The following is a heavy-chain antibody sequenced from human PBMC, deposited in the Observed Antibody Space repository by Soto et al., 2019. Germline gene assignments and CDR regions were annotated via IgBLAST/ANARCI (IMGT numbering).Heavy chain of an antibody. CDR3: AKVLGAGRDMVRGATGRETPYYYYGMDV. CDR2: ISGSGGST. CDR1: GFTFSSYA. D-gene: IGHD3-10*01. J-gene: IGHJ6*02. V-gene: IGHV3-23*01. Sequence: EVQLLESGGGLVQPGGSLRLSCAASGFTFSSYAMSWVRQAPGKGLEWVSAISGSGGSTYYADSVKGRFTISRDNSKNTMYLQMNSLRAEDTAVYYCAKVLGAGRDMVRGATGRETPYYYYGMDVWGQGTTVTVSS.